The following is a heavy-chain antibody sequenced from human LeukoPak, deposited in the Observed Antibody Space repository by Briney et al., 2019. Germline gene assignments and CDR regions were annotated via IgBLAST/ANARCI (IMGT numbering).Heavy chain of an antibody. CDR2: IPKDGSEK. J-gene: IGHJ4*02. Sequence: GGSLRLSWAASGITFSGNAIHWVRQPPGRGLEWVAVIPKDGSEKSYADSVKGRFTISRDDSKNSLYLQMNSLRPEDTAFYYCATNEDDSGSNYRAFHYWGQGTLVTVSS. D-gene: IGHD1-26*01. CDR3: ATNEDDSGSNYRAFHY. V-gene: IGHV3-30*04. CDR1: GITFSGNA.